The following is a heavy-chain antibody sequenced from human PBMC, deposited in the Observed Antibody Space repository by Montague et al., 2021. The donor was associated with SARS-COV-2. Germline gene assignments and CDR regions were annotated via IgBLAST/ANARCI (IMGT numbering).Heavy chain of an antibody. CDR3: VRESWYCRSGACRGNFDS. Sequence: SETLSLTCTVSGGSVSSATGYWSWIRQPPGKGLEWIGYIHYSGTTSYKSSLKSRVSLSLDTSKNQFSLNLTSVTAADTAVYHCVRESWYCRSGACRGNFDSWGQGTLVTVSS. D-gene: IGHD6-13*01. V-gene: IGHV4-61*01. CDR1: GGSVSSATGY. J-gene: IGHJ4*02. CDR2: IHYSGTT.